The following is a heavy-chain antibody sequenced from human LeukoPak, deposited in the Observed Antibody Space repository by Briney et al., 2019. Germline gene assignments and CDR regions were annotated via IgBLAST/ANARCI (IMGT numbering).Heavy chain of an antibody. V-gene: IGHV3-7*01. CDR1: GFTFNNYW. J-gene: IGHJ6*03. Sequence: GGSLRLSCVASGFTFNNYWMTWVRQAPGKGLEWVANVKQDGSDKYYVDSVKGRFTISRDNAKNSLYLQLNSLRAEDTAVYYCARVGTYDTPDSHYRYMDVWGKGTTVTVSS. CDR2: VKQDGSDK. CDR3: ARVGTYDTPDSHYRYMDV. D-gene: IGHD3-16*01.